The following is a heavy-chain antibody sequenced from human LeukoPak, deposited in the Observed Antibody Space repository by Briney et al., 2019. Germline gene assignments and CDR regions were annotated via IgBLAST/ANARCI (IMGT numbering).Heavy chain of an antibody. D-gene: IGHD6-19*01. CDR2: ISASGGST. V-gene: IGHV3-23*01. Sequence: GGSLRLSCAASGFTFSSYAMSWVRQAPGKGLEWVSSISASGGSTYYADSVKGRFTISRDNPKNTLYLQMNSLRAEDTAINYCAKGRYSSPDGGMDVWGQGTTVTVSS. CDR1: GFTFSSYA. CDR3: AKGRYSSPDGGMDV. J-gene: IGHJ6*02.